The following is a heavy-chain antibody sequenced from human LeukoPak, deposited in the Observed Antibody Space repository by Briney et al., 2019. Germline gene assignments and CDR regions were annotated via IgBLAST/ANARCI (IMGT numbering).Heavy chain of an antibody. CDR3: ARVFGNRNDFDY. V-gene: IGHV3-7*03. CDR2: IKGDRSEK. D-gene: IGHD3-10*01. Sequence: GGSLRLSCVASGFTFGKYWMSWVRQAPGKGLEWVANIKGDRSEKFYVDSVKGRFTISRDNAKNSLYLQMGSLRAEDTAVYYCARVFGNRNDFDYWGQGTLVTVAS. J-gene: IGHJ4*02. CDR1: GFTFGKYW.